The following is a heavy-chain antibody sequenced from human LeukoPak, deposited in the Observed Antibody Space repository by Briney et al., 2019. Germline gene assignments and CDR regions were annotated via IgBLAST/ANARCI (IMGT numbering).Heavy chain of an antibody. V-gene: IGHV4-34*01. CDR2: INHSGTT. CDR3: ARDSGYGGGFDY. Sequence: PSETLSLTCAVYGGSISRYYWSWIRQAPGKGLEWIGEINHSGTTNYNPSLKSRVTISIDTSKNQFSLRLSSVTAADTAMYYCARDSGYGGGFDYWGQGTLVTVSS. CDR1: GGSISRYY. J-gene: IGHJ4*02. D-gene: IGHD5-12*01.